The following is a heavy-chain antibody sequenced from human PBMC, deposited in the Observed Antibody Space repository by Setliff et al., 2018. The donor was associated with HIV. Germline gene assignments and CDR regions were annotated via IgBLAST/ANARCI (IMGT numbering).Heavy chain of an antibody. J-gene: IGHJ6*03. CDR3: AKDAGVTGGLYRYYIDA. CDR2: VYMSGKT. V-gene: IGHV4-4*07. D-gene: IGHD2-8*01. CDR1: GVSIDKNY. Sequence: KASETLSLTCTVSGVSIDKNYWSWVRRPPGKGLEWIGRVYMSGKTNYSPSLKSRVTMSADTSKNQVSLKLTSVTAADTAVYYCAKDAGVTGGLYRYYIDAWGNGTTVTVS.